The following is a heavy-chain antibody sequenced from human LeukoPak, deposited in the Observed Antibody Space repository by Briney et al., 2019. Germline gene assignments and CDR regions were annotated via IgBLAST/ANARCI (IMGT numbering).Heavy chain of an antibody. CDR1: GGTFSSYA. Sequence: SAKVSCKASGGTFSSYAISWVRQAPGQGLEWMGRIIPIFGIASYAQKFQGRVTITADKSTSTAYMELSSLRSEDTAVYYCARGARSGYDSRFDYWGQGTLVTVSS. V-gene: IGHV1-69*04. D-gene: IGHD5-12*01. CDR3: ARGARSGYDSRFDY. CDR2: IIPIFGIA. J-gene: IGHJ4*02.